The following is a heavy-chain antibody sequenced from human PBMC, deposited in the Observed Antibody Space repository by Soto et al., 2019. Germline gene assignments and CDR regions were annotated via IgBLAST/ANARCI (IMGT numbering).Heavy chain of an antibody. CDR2: ISSSSSTI. D-gene: IGHD3-22*01. CDR1: GFTFSSYS. CDR3: AKDRDSSGYYYRNY. V-gene: IGHV3-48*01. Sequence: SLRLSCAASGFTFSSYSMNWVRQAPGKGLEWVSYISSSSSTIYYADSVKGRFTISRDNAKNSVYLEMDSLRAEDTAVYYCAKDRDSSGYYYRNYWGQGTLVTVS. J-gene: IGHJ4*02.